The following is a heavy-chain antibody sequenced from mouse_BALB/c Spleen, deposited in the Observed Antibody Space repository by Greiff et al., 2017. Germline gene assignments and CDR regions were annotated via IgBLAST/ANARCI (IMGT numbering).Heavy chain of an antibody. CDR3: ARYGNYYYAMDY. CDR2: IYPGDGDT. J-gene: IGHJ4*01. Sequence: VQLQQSGAELARPGASVKLSCKASGYTFTSYWMQWVKQRPGQGLEWIGAIYPGDGDTRYTQKFKGKATLTADKSSSTAYMQLSSLASEDSAVYYCARYGNYYYAMDYWGQGTSVTVSS. CDR1: GYTFTSYW. D-gene: IGHD2-1*01. V-gene: IGHV1-87*01.